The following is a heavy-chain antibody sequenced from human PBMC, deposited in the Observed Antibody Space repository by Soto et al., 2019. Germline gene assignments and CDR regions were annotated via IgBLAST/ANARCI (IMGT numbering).Heavy chain of an antibody. Sequence: QVQLVQSGTEVKKPGASVKVSCKASGYTFTSYGIHWVRQAPGQRLEWMGWINAANGDTKYSPKFQGRVTITRDTSASTAYMELSSLRSEDTAVYYCARVEPGYSSWAVRPTTYYFDYWGQGTLVTVSS. CDR1: GYTFTSYG. J-gene: IGHJ4*02. CDR2: INAANGDT. CDR3: ARVEPGYSSWAVRPTTYYFDY. V-gene: IGHV1-3*01. D-gene: IGHD6-19*01.